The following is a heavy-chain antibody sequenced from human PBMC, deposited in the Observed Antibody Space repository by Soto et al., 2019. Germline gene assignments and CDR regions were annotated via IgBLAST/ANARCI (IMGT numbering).Heavy chain of an antibody. J-gene: IGHJ4*02. Sequence: SETLSLTCTVSGDFISSGGYYWSWIRQLPGKGLEWIGYIYSSGTTYYNPSLKSRITISVDTSKNQFSLNLSSVTAADTAVYYCAGTDSTGLYFVQWGQGTLVTVPS. D-gene: IGHD3-22*01. V-gene: IGHV4-31*03. CDR2: IYSSGTT. CDR1: GDFISSGGYY. CDR3: AGTDSTGLYFVQ.